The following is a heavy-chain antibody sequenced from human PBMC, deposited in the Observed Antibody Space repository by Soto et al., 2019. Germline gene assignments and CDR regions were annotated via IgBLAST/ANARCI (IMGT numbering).Heavy chain of an antibody. CDR2: ISAYNGNT. V-gene: IGHV1-18*04. D-gene: IGHD2-2*02. CDR3: AREAYCSSTSCYNYGMDV. CDR1: GYTFTSYG. J-gene: IGHJ6*02. Sequence: QVQLVQSGAEVKRPGASVKVSCKASGYTFTSYGISWVRQAPGQGLEWMGWISAYNGNTNYAQKLQGRVTMTTDTSTSTAYMELRSLRSDDTAVYYCAREAYCSSTSCYNYGMDVWGQGTTVTVSS.